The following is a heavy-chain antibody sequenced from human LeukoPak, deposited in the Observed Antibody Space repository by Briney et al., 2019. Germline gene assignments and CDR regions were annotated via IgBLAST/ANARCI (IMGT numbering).Heavy chain of an antibody. V-gene: IGHV3-21*01. D-gene: IGHD3-3*01. CDR2: ISSSSSYI. Sequence: PGGSLRLSCAASGFTFSSYSMSWVRQAPGKGLEWVSSISSSSSYIYYADSVKGRFTISRDNAKNSLYLQMNSLRAEDTAVYYCARDGENHRNYDFWSGYLLRGYFDYWGQGTLVTVSS. CDR1: GFTFSSYS. J-gene: IGHJ4*02. CDR3: ARDGENHRNYDFWSGYLLRGYFDY.